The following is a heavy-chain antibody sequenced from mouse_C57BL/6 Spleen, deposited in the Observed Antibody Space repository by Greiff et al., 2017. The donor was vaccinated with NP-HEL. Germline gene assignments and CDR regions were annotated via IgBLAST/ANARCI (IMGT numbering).Heavy chain of an antibody. CDR2: IHPNSGST. V-gene: IGHV1-64*01. CDR3: ARHSYYDYDGYFDV. CDR1: GYTFTSYW. D-gene: IGHD2-4*01. J-gene: IGHJ1*03. Sequence: QVQLQQPGAELVKPGASVKLSCKASGYTFTSYWMHWVKQRPGQGLEWIGMIHPNSGSTNYNEKVKSKATLTVDKSSSTAYMQLSSLTSEDSAVYYCARHSYYDYDGYFDVWGTGTTVTVSS.